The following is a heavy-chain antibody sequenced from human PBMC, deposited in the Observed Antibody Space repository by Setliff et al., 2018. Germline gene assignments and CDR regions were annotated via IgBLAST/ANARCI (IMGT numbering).Heavy chain of an antibody. Sequence: GESLKISCKYSASTFSSYWIVWGRQMPGKGLAWMGTIYPGDSDTRYSPSFQGQVTISADKSISTAYVQWRSLKASDTAIYYCARSPLGLANFDQWGQGTLVTVSS. CDR3: ARSPLGLANFDQ. D-gene: IGHD6-19*01. J-gene: IGHJ4*02. V-gene: IGHV5-51*01. CDR1: ASTFSSYW. CDR2: IYPGDSDT.